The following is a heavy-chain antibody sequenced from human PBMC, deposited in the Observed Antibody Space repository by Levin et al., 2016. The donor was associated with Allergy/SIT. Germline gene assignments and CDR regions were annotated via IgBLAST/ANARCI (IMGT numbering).Heavy chain of an antibody. J-gene: IGHJ4*02. CDR2: ISGDGGSA. V-gene: IGHV3-43*02. CDR3: AKDIDSTGYYYTGRFDN. CDR1: GFTFAEYA. D-gene: IGHD3-22*01. Sequence: GGSLRLSCVASGFTFAEYAMHWVRQAPGKGLEWVSLISGDGGSAYYADSVKGRFTISRDNSNNSLYLQMNSLRTEDTAFYYCAKDIDSTGYYYTGRFDNWGQGILLTVSS.